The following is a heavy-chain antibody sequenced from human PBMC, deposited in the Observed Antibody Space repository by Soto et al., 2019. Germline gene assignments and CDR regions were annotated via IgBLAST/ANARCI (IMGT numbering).Heavy chain of an antibody. CDR2: IRGRGRST. V-gene: IGHV3-23*01. D-gene: IGHD3-3*01. CDR1: PFTFGSYD. Sequence: PWRSLRLSCAASPFTFGSYDMSWVRPAPGKGLEWISAIRGRGRSTYSADSGNVRFTISRDNSKNTLYLRRNSLRAEDTAVYYCAKDLPERDYDCWSGYSRGVWGQGTTVTVCS. J-gene: IGHJ6*02. CDR3: AKDLPERDYDCWSGYSRGV.